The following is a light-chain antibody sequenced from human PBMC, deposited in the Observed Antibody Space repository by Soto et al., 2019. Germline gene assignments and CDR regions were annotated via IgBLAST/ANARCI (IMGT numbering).Light chain of an antibody. CDR2: DAS. J-gene: IGKJ3*01. Sequence: EIVLTQSPATLSLSPGERATLSCRASQSVSSYLAWYQQKPGQAPRLLIYDASNRATGIPTRFSGSGSGTDFTLTISSVEPEDVAFYYRQHRSTWWVTFGPGTKVDIK. CDR1: QSVSSY. CDR3: QHRSTWWVT. V-gene: IGKV3-11*01.